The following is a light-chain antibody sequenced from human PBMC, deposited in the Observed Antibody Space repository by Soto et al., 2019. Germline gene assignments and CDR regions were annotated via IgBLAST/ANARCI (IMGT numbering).Light chain of an antibody. CDR3: QQYDQWPIT. Sequence: DIEMTHSPLSLPFTPGEPASISCRSSQSILNSNGYNSLDWYXQKPGQAPRXXXFRASFRTTGIPDRVSGSGSRTEFSLTVTSLQSEDFEFYYCQQYDQWPITFGQGTRLEIK. CDR1: QSILNSNGYNS. V-gene: IGKV2-28*01. J-gene: IGKJ5*01. CDR2: RAS.